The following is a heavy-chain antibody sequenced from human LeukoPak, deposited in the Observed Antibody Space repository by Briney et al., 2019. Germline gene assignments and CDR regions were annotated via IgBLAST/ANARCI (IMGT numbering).Heavy chain of an antibody. J-gene: IGHJ4*02. CDR2: IKQDGSEK. CDR1: GFTFSSYW. CDR3: AKGYSNYFDY. V-gene: IGHV3-7*01. D-gene: IGHD4-11*01. Sequence: GGSLRLSCAASGFTFSSYWMSWVRQAPGKGLEWVANIKQDGSEKYYADSVKGRFTISRDNSKNTLYLQMNSLRAEDTAVYYCAKGYSNYFDYWGQGTLVTVSS.